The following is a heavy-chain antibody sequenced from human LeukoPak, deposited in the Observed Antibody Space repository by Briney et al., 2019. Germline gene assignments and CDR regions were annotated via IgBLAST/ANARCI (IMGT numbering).Heavy chain of an antibody. CDR2: ISSSSSYI. J-gene: IGHJ4*02. V-gene: IGHV3-21*01. CDR3: ARSTIFGVAYQGY. Sequence: PGGSLRLSCEASGFTFSSYSMNWVRQAPGKGLEWVSSISSSSSYIYYADSVKGRFTISRDNAKNSLYLQMNSPRAEDTAVYYCARSTIFGVAYQGYWGQGTLVTVSS. CDR1: GFTFSSYS. D-gene: IGHD3-3*01.